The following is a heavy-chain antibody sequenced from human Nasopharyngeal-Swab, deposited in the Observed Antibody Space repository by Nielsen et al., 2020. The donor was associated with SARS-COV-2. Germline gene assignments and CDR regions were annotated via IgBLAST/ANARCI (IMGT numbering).Heavy chain of an antibody. Sequence: SVKVSCKASGGTFSSYAISWVRQAPGQGLEWMGGIIPIFGTANYAQKFQGRVTIIADESTSTAYMELSSLRSEDTAVYYCARDYGPDDFWSGSGMDVWGQGTTVTVSS. CDR3: ARDYGPDDFWSGSGMDV. J-gene: IGHJ6*02. V-gene: IGHV1-69*13. D-gene: IGHD3-3*01. CDR2: IIPIFGTA. CDR1: GGTFSSYA.